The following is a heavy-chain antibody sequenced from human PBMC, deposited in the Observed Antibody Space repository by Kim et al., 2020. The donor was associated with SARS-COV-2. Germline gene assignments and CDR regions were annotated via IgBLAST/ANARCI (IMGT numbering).Heavy chain of an antibody. CDR3: ARVHNWFDP. V-gene: IGHV4-34*01. CDR1: GGSFSGYY. Sequence: SETLSLTCAVYGGSFSGYYWSWIRQPPGKGLEWIGEINHSGSTNYNPSLKSRVTISVDTSKNQFSLKLSSVTAADTAVYYCARVHNWFDPWGQGTLVTVSS. J-gene: IGHJ5*02. CDR2: INHSGST.